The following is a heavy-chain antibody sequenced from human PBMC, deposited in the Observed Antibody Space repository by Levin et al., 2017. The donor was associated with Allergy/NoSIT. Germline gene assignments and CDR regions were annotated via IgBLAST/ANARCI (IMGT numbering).Heavy chain of an antibody. CDR1: GYTFTSYG. D-gene: IGHD6-13*01. V-gene: IGHV1-18*01. CDR3: ARDLSSWPYYYDYGMDV. CDR2: ISAYNGNT. Sequence: ASVKVSCKASGYTFTSYGISWVRQAPGQGLEWMGWISAYNGNTNYAQKLQGRVTMTTDTSTSTAYMELRSLRSDDTAVYYCARDLSSWPYYYDYGMDVWGQGTTVTVSS. J-gene: IGHJ6*02.